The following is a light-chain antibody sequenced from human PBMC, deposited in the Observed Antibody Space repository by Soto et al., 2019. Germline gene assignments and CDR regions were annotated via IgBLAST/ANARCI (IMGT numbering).Light chain of an antibody. CDR3: QQYGSSGT. Sequence: TQSPATLSVSPGERATLSCRASQNIRDNLAWYQQRPGQAPRLLIYGTSTRATGVPARFSGRGFGTDFTLTIHRLQSEDFAVYYCQQYGSSGTFGQGTKVEIK. V-gene: IGKV3-15*01. CDR1: QNIRDN. CDR2: GTS. J-gene: IGKJ1*01.